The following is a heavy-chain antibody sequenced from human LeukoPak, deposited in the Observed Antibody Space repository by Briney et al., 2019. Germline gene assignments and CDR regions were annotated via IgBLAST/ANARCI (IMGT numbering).Heavy chain of an antibody. V-gene: IGHV3-21*01. J-gene: IGHJ4*02. Sequence: GGSLRLSCAASGFTFSSYSMNWVRQAPGKGLEWVSSISSSSSYIYYADSVKGRFTISRGNAKNSPYLQMNSLRAEDTAAYYCARVSGGYDGYWRQRTLVTLS. CDR3: ARVSGGYDGY. CDR2: ISSSSSYI. CDR1: GFTFSSYS. D-gene: IGHD6-19*01.